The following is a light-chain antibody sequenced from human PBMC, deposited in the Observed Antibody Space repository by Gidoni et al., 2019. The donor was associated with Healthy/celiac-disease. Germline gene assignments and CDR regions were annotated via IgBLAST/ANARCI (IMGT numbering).Light chain of an antibody. Sequence: QSALTQPASVSGSPGQSLTISCTGTSSDVGGYTYVSWYHQHPGKAPKLMIYEVSNRPSGVSNRFSGSKSGNTASLTISGLQAEDEADYYCSSYTSSSTLEVVFGGGTKLTVL. CDR3: SSYTSSSTLEVV. J-gene: IGLJ2*01. CDR1: SSDVGGYTY. V-gene: IGLV2-14*01. CDR2: EVS.